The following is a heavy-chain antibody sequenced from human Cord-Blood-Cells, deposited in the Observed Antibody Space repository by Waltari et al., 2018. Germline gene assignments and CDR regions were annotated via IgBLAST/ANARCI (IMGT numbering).Heavy chain of an antibody. CDR1: GGSFSGYY. CDR2: INHSGST. D-gene: IGHD2-8*02. Sequence: QVQLQQWGAGLLKPSETLSLTCAVYGGSFSGYYWSWIRQPPGKGLEWIGEINHSGSTNYNPSLKSRVTISVDTSKNQFSLKLSSVTAADTAVYYCAREVYCTGGVCSPVPLNNWFDPWGQGTLVTVSS. CDR3: AREVYCTGGVCSPVPLNNWFDP. J-gene: IGHJ5*02. V-gene: IGHV4-34*01.